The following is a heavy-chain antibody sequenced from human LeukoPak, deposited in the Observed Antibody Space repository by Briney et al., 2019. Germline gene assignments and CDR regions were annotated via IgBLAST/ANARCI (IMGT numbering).Heavy chain of an antibody. Sequence: GGSLRLSCAASGSTFSSYGMSWVRQAPGKGLEWVSAISGSGGSTYYADSVKGRFTISRDNSKNTLYLQMNSLRAEDTAVYYCAKPCGGDCYGAFDIWGQGTMVTVPS. V-gene: IGHV3-23*01. CDR1: GSTFSSYG. D-gene: IGHD2-21*02. J-gene: IGHJ3*02. CDR2: ISGSGGST. CDR3: AKPCGGDCYGAFDI.